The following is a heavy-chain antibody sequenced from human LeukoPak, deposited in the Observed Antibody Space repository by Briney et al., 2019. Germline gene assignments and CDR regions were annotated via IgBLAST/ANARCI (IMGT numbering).Heavy chain of an antibody. CDR2: IIPIFGTA. V-gene: IGHV1-69*01. CDR3: ARDPQVYANSNWFDP. J-gene: IGHJ5*02. CDR1: GGTFSSYA. Sequence: SVKVSCKASGGTFSSYAISWVRQAPGQGLEWMGGIIPIFGTANYAQKFQGRVTITADESTSTAYMELSSLRSEDTAVYYCARDPQVYANSNWFDPWGQGTLVTVSS. D-gene: IGHD2-8*01.